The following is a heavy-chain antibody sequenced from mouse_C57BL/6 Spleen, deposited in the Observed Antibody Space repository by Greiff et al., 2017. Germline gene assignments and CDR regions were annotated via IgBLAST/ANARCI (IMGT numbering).Heavy chain of an antibody. J-gene: IGHJ1*03. CDR3: ARPGDYSYFDV. CDR1: GYTFTSYG. Sequence: VQLQESGAELARPGASVKLSCKASGYTFTSYGISWVKQRTGQGLEWIGEIYPRSGNTYYNEKFKGKATLTADKSSSTAYMELRSLTSEDSAVYFCARPGDYSYFDVWGTGTTVTVSS. CDR2: IYPRSGNT. V-gene: IGHV1-81*01.